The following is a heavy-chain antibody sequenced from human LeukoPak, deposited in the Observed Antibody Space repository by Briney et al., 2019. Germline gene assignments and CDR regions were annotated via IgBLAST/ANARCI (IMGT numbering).Heavy chain of an antibody. Sequence: GGSLRLSCAASGFTLSNYWMTWVRQVPGKGLEWVASIKQDGSEKHYVDSVKGRFTISRDNAEKSLYLQMNSLRAEDTAVYYCARGLTSDYWGQGTLVTVSS. V-gene: IGHV3-7*03. J-gene: IGHJ4*02. CDR2: IKQDGSEK. CDR1: GFTLSNYW. CDR3: ARGLTSDY.